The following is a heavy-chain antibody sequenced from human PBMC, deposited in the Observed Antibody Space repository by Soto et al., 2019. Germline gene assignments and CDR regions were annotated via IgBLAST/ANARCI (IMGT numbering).Heavy chain of an antibody. CDR2: IYYSGST. D-gene: IGHD4-17*01. CDR3: ARHPTVTEYYFDY. Sequence: SETLALTCTVSGGSIISYYWSWIRQPPGKGLEWIGYIYYSGSTNYNPSLKSRVTISVDTSKNQFSLKLSSVTAADTAVYYCARHPTVTEYYFDYWGQGTLVTVSS. CDR1: GGSIISYY. V-gene: IGHV4-59*08. J-gene: IGHJ4*02.